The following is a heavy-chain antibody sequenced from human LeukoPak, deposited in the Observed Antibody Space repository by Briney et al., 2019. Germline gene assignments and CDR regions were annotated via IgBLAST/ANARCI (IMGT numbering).Heavy chain of an antibody. CDR2: IIPIFGTA. CDR3: ARAYPYSAYFDY. V-gene: IGHV1-69*05. CDR1: GGTFSSYA. J-gene: IGHJ4*02. D-gene: IGHD2-15*01. Sequence: SVKVSCKASGGTFSSYAISRVRQAPGQGLEWMGGIIPIFGTANYAQKFQGRVTITTDESTSTAYMELSSLRSEDTAVYYCARAYPYSAYFDYWGQGTLVTVSS.